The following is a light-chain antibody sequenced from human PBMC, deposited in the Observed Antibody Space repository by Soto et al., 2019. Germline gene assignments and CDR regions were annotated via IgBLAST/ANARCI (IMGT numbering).Light chain of an antibody. J-gene: IGKJ2*01. CDR2: GVS. CDR1: QSMSDF. V-gene: IGKV1-39*01. CDR3: QQSFSPPYT. Sequence: DIQMTQSASSLSASIGDRVTITCRASQSMSDFLNWYQQKPGRSPTLLIYGVSTLQSGVPPRFSGSGSGTDFTLTIISLQPGDFAVYYCQQSFSPPYTFGQGTKIEIK.